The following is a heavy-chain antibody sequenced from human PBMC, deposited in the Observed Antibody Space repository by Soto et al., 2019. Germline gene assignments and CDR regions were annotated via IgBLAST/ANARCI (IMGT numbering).Heavy chain of an antibody. V-gene: IGHV3-30*18. CDR3: AKDILRYFDWSPD. CDR2: ISYDGSNK. J-gene: IGHJ4*02. Sequence: PGGSLRLSCAASGFTFSSYGMHWVRQAPGKGLEWVAVISYDGSNKYYADSVKGRFTISRDNSKNTLYLQMNSLRAEDTAVYYCAKDILRYFDWSPDWGQGTLVTVSS. CDR1: GFTFSSYG. D-gene: IGHD3-9*01.